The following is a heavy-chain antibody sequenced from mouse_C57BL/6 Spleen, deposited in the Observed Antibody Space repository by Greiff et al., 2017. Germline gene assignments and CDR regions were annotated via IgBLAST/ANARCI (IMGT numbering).Heavy chain of an antibody. V-gene: IGHV1-82*01. D-gene: IGHD2-5*01. CDR2: IYPGDGDT. Sequence: QVQLQQSGPELVKPGASVKISCKASGYAFSSSWMNWVKQRPGKGLEWIGRIYPGDGDTNYNGKFKGKATLTADKSSSTAYMQLSSLTSEYSAVYFCANSNYDWYFDVWGTGTTVTVSS. CDR3: ANSNYDWYFDV. J-gene: IGHJ1*03. CDR1: GYAFSSSW.